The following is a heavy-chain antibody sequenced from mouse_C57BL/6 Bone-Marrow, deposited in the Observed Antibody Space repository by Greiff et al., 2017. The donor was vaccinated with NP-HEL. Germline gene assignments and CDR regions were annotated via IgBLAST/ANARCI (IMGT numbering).Heavy chain of an antibody. V-gene: IGHV1-4*01. D-gene: IGHD1-1*01. J-gene: IGHJ2*01. CDR3: AREGYGSYYFDY. CDR2: INPSSGYT. CDR1: GYTFTSYT. Sequence: VMLVESGAELARPGASVKMSCKASGYTFTSYTMHWVKQRPGQGLEWIGYINPSSGYTKYNQKFKDKATLTADKSSSTAYMQLSSLTSEDSAVYYCAREGYGSYYFDYWGQGTTLTVSS.